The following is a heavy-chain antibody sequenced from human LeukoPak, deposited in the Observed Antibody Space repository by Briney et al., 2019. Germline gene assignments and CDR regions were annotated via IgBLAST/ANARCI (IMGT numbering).Heavy chain of an antibody. CDR3: AGLKALWGTSFDP. D-gene: IGHD3-16*01. Sequence: GESLKISCKGSGYSFTSYWIGWVRQMPGKGLEWMGIIYPGDSDTRYSPSFQGQVTISADKSISTAYLQWSSLKASDTAMYYCAGLKALWGTSFDPWGQGTLVTVSS. V-gene: IGHV5-51*01. CDR2: IYPGDSDT. CDR1: GYSFTSYW. J-gene: IGHJ5*02.